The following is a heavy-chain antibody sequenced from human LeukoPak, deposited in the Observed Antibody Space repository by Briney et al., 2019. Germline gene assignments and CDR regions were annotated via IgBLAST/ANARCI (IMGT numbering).Heavy chain of an antibody. CDR2: ISYVGSNK. CDR1: GFTFSNYG. V-gene: IGHV3-30*03. J-gene: IGHJ4*02. CDR3: ARYYYYDSSGYLDY. D-gene: IGHD3-22*01. Sequence: GGPLRLSCAASGFTFSNYGMHWVRQAPARGLEGVAVISYVGSNKYYADSVKAPFTISRDNSKNTLYLQMNSLRAEDTAVYYCARYYYYDSSGYLDYWGQGTLVTVSS.